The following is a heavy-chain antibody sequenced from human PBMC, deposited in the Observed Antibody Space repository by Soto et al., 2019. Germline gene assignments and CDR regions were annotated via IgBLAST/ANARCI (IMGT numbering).Heavy chain of an antibody. CDR3: AIYISNFRYYYYVIAV. CDR2: IYPGDSDT. V-gene: IGHV5-51*01. J-gene: IGHJ6*02. CDR1: GYTFTDYW. Sequence: DSLKISCKGSGYTFTDYWIGWVRQLPGKGLEWMGIIYPGDSDTRYSPSFQGHVTITVDKSTNTAYLQWNTLRASDTAMYYCAIYISNFRYYYYVIAVRGQRTTVIGSS. D-gene: IGHD1-20*01.